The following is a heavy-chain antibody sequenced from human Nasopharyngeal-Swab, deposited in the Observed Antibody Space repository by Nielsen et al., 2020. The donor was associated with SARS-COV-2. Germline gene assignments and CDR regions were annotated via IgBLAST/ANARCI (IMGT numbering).Heavy chain of an antibody. Sequence: WVRQALGQGLEWMGWMNPNSGNTGYAQKFQGRVTMTRNTSISTAYMELSSLRSEDTAVYYCARGAGYSSGWNAFDIWGQGTMVTVSS. CDR3: ARGAGYSSGWNAFDI. V-gene: IGHV1-8*01. CDR2: MNPNSGNT. J-gene: IGHJ3*02. D-gene: IGHD6-19*01.